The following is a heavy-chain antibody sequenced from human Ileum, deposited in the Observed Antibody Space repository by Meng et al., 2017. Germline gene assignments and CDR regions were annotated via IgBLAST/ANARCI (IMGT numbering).Heavy chain of an antibody. CDR3: ARGVTSGTTYSAFQI. V-gene: IGHV3-23*01. CDR2: ITTGGEYT. J-gene: IGHJ3*02. D-gene: IGHD1-26*01. Sequence: GESLKISCAASGFTFSGYVMGWVRQAPGKGLEWVSSITTGGEYTYYADSVKGRYTISRDNSMHTVFLQMNSLRADDTAVYYCARGVTSGTTYSAFQIWGQG. CDR1: GFTFSGYV.